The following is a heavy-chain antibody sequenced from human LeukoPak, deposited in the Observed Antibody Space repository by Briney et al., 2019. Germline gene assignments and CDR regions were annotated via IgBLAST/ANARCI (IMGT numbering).Heavy chain of an antibody. CDR1: GFTFSMSA. CDR3: ARGRAGIAAAGFDY. Sequence: PGGSLRLSCATSGFTFSMSAMHCVRLAPGKGLDWVAVISFDGGNKFYADSVKGRFSISRDNSKNTLYLQMNSLGLDDTAVYFCARGRAGIAAAGFDYWGQGTLVTVSS. D-gene: IGHD6-13*01. V-gene: IGHV3-30-3*01. CDR2: ISFDGGNK. J-gene: IGHJ4*02.